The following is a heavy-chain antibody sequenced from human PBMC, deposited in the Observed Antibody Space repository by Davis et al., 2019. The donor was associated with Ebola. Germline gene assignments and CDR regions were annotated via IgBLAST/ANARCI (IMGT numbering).Heavy chain of an antibody. CDR2: ISGGGSTT. CDR3: AKASSSPLTRAFDV. CDR1: GFTFSTYS. V-gene: IGHV3-23*01. Sequence: GGSLRLSCAASGFTFSTYSMSWVRQAPGKGLEWVSVISGGGSTTVYTDSAKGRFTISRDNSKNTLYLQMNSLRVEDTALYYCAKASSSPLTRAFDVWGRGAMVTVSS. J-gene: IGHJ3*01.